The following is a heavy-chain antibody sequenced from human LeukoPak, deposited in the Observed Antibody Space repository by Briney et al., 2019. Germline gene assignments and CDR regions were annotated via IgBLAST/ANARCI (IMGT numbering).Heavy chain of an antibody. Sequence: GASVKVSCKASGYTFTCYGISWVRQAPGQGLEWMGWISAYNGNTNYAQKLQGRVTMTTDTSTSTAYMELRSLRSDDTAVYYCARGGLIVVVPAARNTYDYWGQGTLVTVSS. J-gene: IGHJ4*02. CDR2: ISAYNGNT. D-gene: IGHD2-2*01. V-gene: IGHV1-18*01. CDR1: GYTFTCYG. CDR3: ARGGLIVVVPAARNTYDY.